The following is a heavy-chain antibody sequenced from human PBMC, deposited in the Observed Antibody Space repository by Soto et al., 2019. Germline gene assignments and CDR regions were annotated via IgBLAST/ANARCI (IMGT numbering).Heavy chain of an antibody. D-gene: IGHD3-22*01. J-gene: IGHJ6*02. CDR1: GDSVSSNSAA. Sequence: SQTLSLPCAISGDSVSSNSAAWNWIRQSPSRGLEWLGRTYYRSKWYNDYAVSVKSRITINPDTSKNQFSLQLNSVTPEDTAVYYCARCPDSSGYYYGRAFYYGMDVWGQGTTVTVSS. CDR3: ARCPDSSGYYYGRAFYYGMDV. CDR2: TYYRSKWYN. V-gene: IGHV6-1*01.